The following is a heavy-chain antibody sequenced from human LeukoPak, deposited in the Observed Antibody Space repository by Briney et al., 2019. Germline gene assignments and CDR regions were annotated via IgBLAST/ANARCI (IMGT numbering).Heavy chain of an antibody. CDR2: ISSSSSYT. D-gene: IGHD3-10*01. J-gene: IGHJ4*02. V-gene: IGHV3-11*06. CDR3: ARVGLLGSGSPVFDY. Sequence: GWSHTLARAASGSTFTDYYKSWIRQPPRLGRDWVTYISSSSSYTNYSDSVKGRLTISSDNATNSLYLQMNSLRAEDTAGYYCARVGLLGSGSPVFDYWGQGPLVSVSS. CDR1: GSTFTDYY.